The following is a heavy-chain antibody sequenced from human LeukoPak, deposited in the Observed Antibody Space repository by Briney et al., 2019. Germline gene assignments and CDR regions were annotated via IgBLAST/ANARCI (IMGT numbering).Heavy chain of an antibody. Sequence: GESLKISCKGSGYNFTNYWIGWVRQMPGKGLEWMGVVYPGDSDTRYSPSFRGQVTVSADKSITTAYLQWNNLKASDTAIYYCARLTFANDDATPGGYYFYGMDVWGQGTTVTVSS. V-gene: IGHV5-51*01. D-gene: IGHD3-10*01. CDR2: VYPGDSDT. CDR1: GYNFTNYW. CDR3: ARLTFANDDATPGGYYFYGMDV. J-gene: IGHJ6*02.